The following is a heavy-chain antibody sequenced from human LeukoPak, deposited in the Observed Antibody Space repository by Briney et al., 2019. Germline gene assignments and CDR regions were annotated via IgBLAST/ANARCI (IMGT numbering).Heavy chain of an antibody. CDR1: GGSISSYY. D-gene: IGHD3-22*01. V-gene: IGHV4-59*01. Sequence: PSEPLSLTCTVSGGSISSYYWSWIRQPPGKGLEWFGYIYYRGSTNYNPSLKSRVTISVDTSKHQFSLMLSSVTAADTAVYYCARGTMTHFFDIWGQGKMVTVS. CDR2: IYYRGST. CDR3: ARGTMTHFFDI. J-gene: IGHJ3*02.